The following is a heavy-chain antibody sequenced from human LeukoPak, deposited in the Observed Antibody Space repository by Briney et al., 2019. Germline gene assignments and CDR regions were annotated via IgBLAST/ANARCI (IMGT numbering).Heavy chain of an antibody. CDR2: ISGSSTYI. J-gene: IGHJ5*02. D-gene: IGHD1-26*01. CDR3: ARDKRGANWFDP. Sequence: GGSLRLSCSASGFTFSTYTMNWVRQAPGKGREWVSSISGSSTYIYYADSVKGRCTISRDNAKNSLYLQMNSLRAEDTAVYYCARDKRGANWFDPWGQGTLVTVSS. CDR1: GFTFSTYT. V-gene: IGHV3-21*01.